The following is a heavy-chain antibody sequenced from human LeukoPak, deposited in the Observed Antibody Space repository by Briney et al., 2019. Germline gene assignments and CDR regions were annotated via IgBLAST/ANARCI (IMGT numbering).Heavy chain of an antibody. J-gene: IGHJ5*02. V-gene: IGHV3-30*18. CDR1: GFTFSSYG. D-gene: IGHD3-16*02. CDR2: ISYDGSNK. Sequence: AGGSLRLSCAASGFTFSSYGMHWVRQAPGKGLEWVAVISYDGSNKYYADSVKGRFTISRDNSKNTLYLQMNSLRVEDTAVYYCAKDLIGIGFDPWGQGTLVTVSS. CDR3: AKDLIGIGFDP.